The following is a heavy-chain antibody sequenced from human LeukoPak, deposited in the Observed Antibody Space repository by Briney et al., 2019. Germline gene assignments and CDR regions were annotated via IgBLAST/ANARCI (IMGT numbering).Heavy chain of an antibody. D-gene: IGHD3-10*01. CDR2: IYHSGST. V-gene: IGHV4-4*02. CDR3: ARDDTGMVRGVRLDY. J-gene: IGHJ4*02. Sequence: PSGTLSLTCTLSGGSISSGYWWTWVRQPPGKGLEWIGEIYHSGSTNYNPSLKSRVTISVDKSKRQFSLELRSVTAADTAVYYCARDDTGMVRGVRLDYWGQGTLVTVSS. CDR1: GGSISSGYW.